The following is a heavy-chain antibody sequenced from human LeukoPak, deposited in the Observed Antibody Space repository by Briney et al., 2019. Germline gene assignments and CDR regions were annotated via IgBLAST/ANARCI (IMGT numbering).Heavy chain of an antibody. CDR1: GFTFSSYE. CDR2: ISSSGSTI. CDR3: AREKSTMIGWAFDI. J-gene: IGHJ3*02. Sequence: GGSLRLSCAASGFTFSSYEMNWVRQAPGKGLEWVSYISSSGSTIYYADSVKGRFTISRDNAKNSLYLQMNSLRAEDTAVYYCAREKSTMIGWAFDIRGQGTMVTVSS. V-gene: IGHV3-48*03. D-gene: IGHD3-22*01.